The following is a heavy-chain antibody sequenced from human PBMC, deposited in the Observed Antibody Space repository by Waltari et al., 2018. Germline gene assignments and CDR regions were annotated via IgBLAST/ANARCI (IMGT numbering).Heavy chain of an antibody. V-gene: IGHV3-53*01. CDR1: GFTVSSNY. Sequence: EVQLVESGGGLIQPGGSLRLSCAASGFTVSSNYMSWVRQAPGKGLEWVSVIYSGGSTYYADSVKGRFTISRDNSKNTLYLQMNSLRAEDTAVYYCARGITIFGVDYGMDVWGQGTTVTVSS. J-gene: IGHJ6*02. D-gene: IGHD3-3*01. CDR3: ARGITIFGVDYGMDV. CDR2: IYSGGST.